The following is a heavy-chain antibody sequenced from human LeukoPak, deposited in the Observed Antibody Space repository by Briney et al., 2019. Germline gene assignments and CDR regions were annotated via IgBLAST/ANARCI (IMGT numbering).Heavy chain of an antibody. CDR3: ARLGYRYY. D-gene: IGHD5-18*01. Sequence: KPSDTLSLTFAAYRGSFMRYYWRLIRQPPRKGLAWIGEINHSGSTNYNPSLKRRLTISVDTSKNQFSLTLSSVTAADTAVYYCARLGYRYYWGQGTLVTVSS. CDR1: RGSFMRYY. J-gene: IGHJ4*02. V-gene: IGHV4-34*01. CDR2: INHSGST.